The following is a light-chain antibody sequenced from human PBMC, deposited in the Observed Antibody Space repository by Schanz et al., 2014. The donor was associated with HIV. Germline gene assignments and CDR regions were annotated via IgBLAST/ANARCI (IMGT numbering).Light chain of an antibody. CDR2: DAS. Sequence: EIVLTQSPATLSLSPGERATLSCRASQSVSSYLAWYQQKPGQAPRLLIYDASTRATGVPDRFRGSGSGTDFTLTISRLESEDFAVYYCQQYGNSPFTFGPGTKVDIK. V-gene: IGKV3-20*01. CDR3: QQYGNSPFT. CDR1: QSVSSY. J-gene: IGKJ3*01.